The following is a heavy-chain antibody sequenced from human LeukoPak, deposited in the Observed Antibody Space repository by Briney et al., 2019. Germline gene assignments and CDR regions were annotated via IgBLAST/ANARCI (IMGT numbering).Heavy chain of an antibody. V-gene: IGHV4-39*07. J-gene: IGHJ3*02. CDR3: AREGIKETYYYDSSGSGAFDI. CDR1: GGSISSSSYY. D-gene: IGHD3-22*01. CDR2: IYYSGST. Sequence: PSETLSLTCTVSGGSISSSSYYWGWIRQPPGKGLEWIGSIYYSGSTYYNPSLKSRVTISVDTSKNQFSLKLSSVTAADTAVYYCAREGIKETYYYDSSGSGAFDIWGQGTMVTVSS.